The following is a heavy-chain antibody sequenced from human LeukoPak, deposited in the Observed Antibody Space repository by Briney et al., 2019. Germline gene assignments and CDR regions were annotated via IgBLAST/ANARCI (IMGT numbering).Heavy chain of an antibody. Sequence: PRGSRRLSCAASGVTLSDHHVDWVRQAPGKGLEWVGRTRDKARSYRTEYAASVDGRFTLSRDDSKNAVYLQMNSLKTEDTAVYYCATDGGEGDTSAFDIWGQGTVVTVSS. D-gene: IGHD3-16*01. CDR1: GVTLSDHH. CDR3: ATDGGEGDTSAFDI. CDR2: TRDKARSYRT. V-gene: IGHV3-72*01. J-gene: IGHJ3*02.